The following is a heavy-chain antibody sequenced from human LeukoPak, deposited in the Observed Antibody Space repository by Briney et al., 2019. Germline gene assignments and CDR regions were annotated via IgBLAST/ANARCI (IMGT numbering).Heavy chain of an antibody. J-gene: IGHJ5*02. Sequence: SETLSLTCTVSGGSISSYYWSWIRQPAGKGLEWIGRIYTSGSTNYNPSLKSRVTMSVDTSKNQFSLKLSSVTAADTAVYYCAREGAYYDFWSGYYSGFWFDPWGQGTLVTVSS. CDR1: GGSISSYY. D-gene: IGHD3-3*01. V-gene: IGHV4-4*07. CDR2: IYTSGST. CDR3: AREGAYYDFWSGYYSGFWFDP.